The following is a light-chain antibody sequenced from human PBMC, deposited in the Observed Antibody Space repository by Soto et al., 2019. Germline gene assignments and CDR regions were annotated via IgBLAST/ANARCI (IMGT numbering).Light chain of an antibody. J-gene: IGKJ4*01. CDR2: DAS. V-gene: IGKV1-5*01. Sequence: DVHMTQSPSTLSAYVGDRVTITCRASESIATWLAWYQQKPGKAPKLLIYDASRLESGVPSRFSGGGSGTDFTLTISSLEPEDFAVYYCQHRSNWPLTFGGGTKVDIK. CDR3: QHRSNWPLT. CDR1: ESIATW.